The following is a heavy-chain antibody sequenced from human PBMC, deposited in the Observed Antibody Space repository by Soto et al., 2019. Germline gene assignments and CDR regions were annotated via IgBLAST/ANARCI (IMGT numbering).Heavy chain of an antibody. V-gene: IGHV3-9*01. CDR2: ISWNSNII. J-gene: IGHJ4*02. CDR3: AKGGPDGFCSGGRCYFDY. D-gene: IGHD2-15*01. Sequence: DVQLVESGGGLVQPGRSLRLSCAASGFTFDDYAMHWGRRDPGKGMEWVSSISWNSNIIGYADSVKGRFTISRDNAKNALYLQMNSLRPEDTALYYCAKGGPDGFCSGGRCYFDYWGQGTLVTVSS. CDR1: GFTFDDYA.